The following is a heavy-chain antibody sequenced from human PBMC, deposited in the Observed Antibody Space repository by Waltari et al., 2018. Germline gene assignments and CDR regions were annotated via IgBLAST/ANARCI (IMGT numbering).Heavy chain of an antibody. CDR3: ARGSPVWKLGVTRRKGNEYFQD. Sequence: QVQLQQWGAGLLKPSETLPLTCGVSGGSFSVFNRSWIRQPPGKGLEWIGEITHTGSTNYNPSLKSRVTISVDTSKNQFSLSLRSVTAADTAVYYCARGSPVWKLGVTRRKGNEYFQDWGQGTLVTVSS. CDR2: ITHTGST. D-gene: IGHD1-26*01. CDR1: GGSFSVFN. V-gene: IGHV4-34*01. J-gene: IGHJ1*01.